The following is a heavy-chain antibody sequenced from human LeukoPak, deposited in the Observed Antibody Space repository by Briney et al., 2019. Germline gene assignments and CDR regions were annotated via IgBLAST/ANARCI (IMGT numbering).Heavy chain of an antibody. J-gene: IGHJ4*02. V-gene: IGHV1-18*04. CDR1: GFGFSSYG. CDR2: ISGYTGRT. D-gene: IGHD6-19*01. Sequence: GASVKVSCKASGFGFSSYGINWVGQAPGQRLEWMGWISGYTGRTKYLQKMRGRVTMTTDTSTNTAYIELRSLTSDDTAAYYCARGPGIDLAGVFDYWGQGSLVTVSS. CDR3: ARGPGIDLAGVFDY.